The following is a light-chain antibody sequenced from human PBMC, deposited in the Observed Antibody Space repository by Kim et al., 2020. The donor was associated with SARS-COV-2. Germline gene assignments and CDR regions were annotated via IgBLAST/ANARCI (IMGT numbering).Light chain of an antibody. CDR2: YAS. J-gene: IGKJ5*01. CDR3: QQYNSYPIT. V-gene: IGKV1-16*01. Sequence: ASVVGHVTITGRRTQGISNYLAWFQQKPGKAPKSLLYYASSLQRGVPSTFSGSGSGTDVTLTISSLQPADFATHYCQQYNSYPITFGQGTRLEIK. CDR1: QGISNY.